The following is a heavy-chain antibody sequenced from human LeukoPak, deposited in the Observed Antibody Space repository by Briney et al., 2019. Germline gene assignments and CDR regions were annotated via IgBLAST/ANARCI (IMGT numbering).Heavy chain of an antibody. V-gene: IGHV1-69*13. Sequence: SVKVSCKASGGTFSSYAISWVRQAPGQGLEWMGGIIPIFGTANYAQKFQGRVTITADESTSTAYMELSSLRSEDMAVYYCARDGRADSGYDFDYWGQGTLVTVSS. J-gene: IGHJ4*02. CDR1: GGTFSSYA. D-gene: IGHD5-12*01. CDR2: IIPIFGTA. CDR3: ARDGRADSGYDFDY.